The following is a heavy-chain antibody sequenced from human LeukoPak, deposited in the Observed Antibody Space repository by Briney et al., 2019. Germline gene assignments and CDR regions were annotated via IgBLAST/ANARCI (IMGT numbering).Heavy chain of an antibody. CDR1: GYTFTVYY. CDR2: INPNSGGT. Sequence: ASVTVSCKASGYTFTVYYMHWVRQAPGQGLEWMGWINPNSGGTNYAQKFQGRVTMTRDTSISTAYMELSRLRSDDTAVYYCASDVDYGDYAFDYWGQGTLVTVSS. V-gene: IGHV1-2*02. CDR3: ASDVDYGDYAFDY. D-gene: IGHD4-17*01. J-gene: IGHJ4*02.